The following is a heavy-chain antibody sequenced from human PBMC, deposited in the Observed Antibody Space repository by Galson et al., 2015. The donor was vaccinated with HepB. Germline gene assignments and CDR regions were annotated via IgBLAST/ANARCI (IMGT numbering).Heavy chain of an antibody. D-gene: IGHD6-13*01. V-gene: IGHV3-33*06. J-gene: IGHJ4*02. Sequence: SLRLSCAASGFTFSSYGMHWVRQAPGKGLEWVAVIWYDGSNKYYADSVKGRFTISRDNSKNTLYLQMNSLRAEDTAVYYCAKDWSSWPTTRFDYWGQGTLVTVSS. CDR1: GFTFSSYG. CDR3: AKDWSSWPTTRFDY. CDR2: IWYDGSNK.